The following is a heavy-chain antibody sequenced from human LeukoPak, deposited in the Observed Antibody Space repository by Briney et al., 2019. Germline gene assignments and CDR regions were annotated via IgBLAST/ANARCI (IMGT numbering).Heavy chain of an antibody. V-gene: IGHV4-39*02. CDR2: IYYSGNT. CDR1: GVSISSSNSY. CDR3: AREVRFPQLVERYFDL. J-gene: IGHJ2*01. Sequence: PSETLSLTCTVSGVSISSSNSYWGWIRQPPGKGLEWIGSIYYSGNTYYNASLKSQVSISIDTSKNQFSLRLTSVTAADTAVYYCAREVRFPQLVERYFDLWGRGTLVTVSS. D-gene: IGHD5-24*01.